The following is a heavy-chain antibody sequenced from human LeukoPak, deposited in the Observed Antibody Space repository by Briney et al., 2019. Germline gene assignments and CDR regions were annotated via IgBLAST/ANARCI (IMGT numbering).Heavy chain of an antibody. Sequence: PGGSLRLSCAASGFTFSSYAMSWVRQAPGKGLEWVSAISGSGSSTYYADSVKGRFTISRDNSKNTLYLQMNSLRAEDTAVYYCAKDHRFLEWFPLDYYGMDVWGQGTTVTVSS. V-gene: IGHV3-23*01. CDR2: ISGSGSST. CDR3: AKDHRFLEWFPLDYYGMDV. CDR1: GFTFSSYA. J-gene: IGHJ6*02. D-gene: IGHD3-3*01.